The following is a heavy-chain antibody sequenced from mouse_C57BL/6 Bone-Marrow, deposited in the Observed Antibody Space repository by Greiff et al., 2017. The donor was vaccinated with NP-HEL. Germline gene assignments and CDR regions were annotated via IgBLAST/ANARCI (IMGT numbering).Heavy chain of an antibody. Sequence: QVQLQQPGAELVRPGSSVKLSCKASGYTFTSYWMHWVKQRPIQGLEWIGNIDPSDSETHYNQKFKDKATLTVDKSSSTAYMQLSSLTSEDSAVYYGARSYYYGSSSYFDYWGQGTTLTVSS. CDR1: GYTFTSYW. CDR2: IDPSDSET. D-gene: IGHD1-1*01. J-gene: IGHJ2*01. CDR3: ARSYYYGSSSYFDY. V-gene: IGHV1-52*01.